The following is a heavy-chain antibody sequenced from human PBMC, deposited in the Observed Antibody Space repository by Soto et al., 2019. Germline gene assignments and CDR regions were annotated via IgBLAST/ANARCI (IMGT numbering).Heavy chain of an antibody. Sequence: ERQLVESGGGLVQSGGSLKLSCAASGFTLSGSDIHWVRQASGKGLEWVGRIRSKSNNFATSYAESVRGRFSISRDDSDNTASLQMSSLKTEDTAVYYCVRATYFSDSSGYTRCFDYWGQGTLVTVSS. J-gene: IGHJ4*02. V-gene: IGHV3-73*02. D-gene: IGHD3-22*01. CDR1: GFTLSGSD. CDR2: IRSKSNNFAT. CDR3: VRATYFSDSSGYTRCFDY.